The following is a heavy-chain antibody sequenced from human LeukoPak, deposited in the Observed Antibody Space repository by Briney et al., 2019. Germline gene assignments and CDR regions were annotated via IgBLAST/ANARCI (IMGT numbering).Heavy chain of an antibody. J-gene: IGHJ4*02. V-gene: IGHV3-74*01. D-gene: IGHD3-9*01. CDR1: GFTFSSYW. CDR2: ITPDGTST. CDR3: ARDYDILAGYHHYFDH. Sequence: GGSLRLSCAASGFTFSSYWMHWVRQAPGKGLVWVSRITPDGTSTTYADSVKGRFTISRDNAKNSLYLQMNSLRAEDTAVYYCARDYDILAGYHHYFDHWGQGTLVTVSS.